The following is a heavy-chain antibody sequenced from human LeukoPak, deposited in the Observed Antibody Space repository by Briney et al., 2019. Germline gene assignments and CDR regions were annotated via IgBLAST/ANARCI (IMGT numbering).Heavy chain of an antibody. CDR1: GCTFSGYG. Sequence: PGGSLRLSCAASGCTFSGYGMHWVRQAPGKGLEWVAFVRYDGSNKYYADSVKGRFTISRDNSKNTLYLPRNSLRAEDTAVYCGAQDPSWMAVVVAPRTAVDYWGQGTLITVS. CDR3: AQDPSWMAVVVAPRTAVDY. CDR2: VRYDGSNK. V-gene: IGHV3-30*02. D-gene: IGHD2-2*01. J-gene: IGHJ4*02.